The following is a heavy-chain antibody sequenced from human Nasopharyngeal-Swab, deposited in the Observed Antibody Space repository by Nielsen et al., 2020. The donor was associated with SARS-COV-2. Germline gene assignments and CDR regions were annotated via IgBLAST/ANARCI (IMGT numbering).Heavy chain of an antibody. V-gene: IGHV3-7*03. D-gene: IGHD3/OR15-3a*01. J-gene: IGHJ4*02. CDR3: ATSFSTAVYDY. CDR1: GFPFSSFW. CDR2: MNQDGRQI. Sequence: GGSLRLSCTASGFPFSSFWMAWFRQAPGKGLEWVANMNQDGRQIYYVDSLKDRFTISRDNAKSSLYLQMASLRAEDTAVYFCATSFSTAVYDYWGQGTLVTVSS.